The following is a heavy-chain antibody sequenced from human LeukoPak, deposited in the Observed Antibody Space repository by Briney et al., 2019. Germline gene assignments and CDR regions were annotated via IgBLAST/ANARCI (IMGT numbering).Heavy chain of an antibody. V-gene: IGHV1-2*02. CDR2: INPNSGGT. D-gene: IGHD2-2*03. CDR1: GYTFPGYY. J-gene: IGHJ4*02. CDR3: ARGNGYCSSTSCSHFDY. Sequence: ASVKVSCKASGYTFPGYYMHWLRQAPGQELEWMGWINPNSGGTNYAQKFQGRVTMTRDTSISTAYMELSRLRSDDTAVYYCARGNGYCSSTSCSHFDYWGQGTLVTVSS.